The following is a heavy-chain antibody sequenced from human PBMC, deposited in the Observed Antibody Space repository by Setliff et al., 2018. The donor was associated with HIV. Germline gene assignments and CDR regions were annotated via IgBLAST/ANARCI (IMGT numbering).Heavy chain of an antibody. Sequence: ASVKVSCKVSGYTLSELSMHWVRQAPGKGLEWMGGFDPEDVETIYAEKFQGRVTMTTDTSTSTAYMELRSLRPEDTARYFCATARIPTGGTSTSFDYWGQGTLVTVSS. CDR1: GYTLSELS. CDR2: FDPEDVET. CDR3: ATARIPTGGTSTSFDY. J-gene: IGHJ4*02. D-gene: IGHD1-1*01. V-gene: IGHV1-24*01.